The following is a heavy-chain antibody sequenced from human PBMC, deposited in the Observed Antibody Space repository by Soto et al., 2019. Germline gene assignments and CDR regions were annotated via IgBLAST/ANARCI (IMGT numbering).Heavy chain of an antibody. CDR1: EFSLRTAGVA. V-gene: IGHV2-5*02. CDR3: THKSLTGYFHDY. J-gene: IGHJ4*02. Sequence: SGPTLVNPTQTLTLTCTFSEFSLRTAGVAVGWIRQPPGKALEWLALIYWDDDKRYSPSLKSRLTVTKDSSKNQVALTMTNMDPADTATYFCTHKSLTGYFHDYWGQGTLVTVSS. D-gene: IGHD3-9*01. CDR2: IYWDDDK.